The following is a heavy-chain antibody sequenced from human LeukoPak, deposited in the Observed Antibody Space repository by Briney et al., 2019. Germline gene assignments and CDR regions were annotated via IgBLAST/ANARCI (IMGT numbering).Heavy chain of an antibody. Sequence: PGGSLRLSCAASGFTFSKSWMSWVRQAPGKGLEWVSGINWNGGSTGYADSVKGRFTISRDNAKNSLYLQMNSLRAEDTALYHCARGPYYDFWSGYLALHYYYMDVWGKGTAVTVSS. CDR1: GFTFSKSW. V-gene: IGHV3-20*01. D-gene: IGHD3-3*01. CDR3: ARGPYYDFWSGYLALHYYYMDV. CDR2: INWNGGST. J-gene: IGHJ6*03.